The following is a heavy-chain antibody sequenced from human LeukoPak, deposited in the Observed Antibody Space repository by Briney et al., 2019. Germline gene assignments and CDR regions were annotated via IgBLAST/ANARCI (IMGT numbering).Heavy chain of an antibody. CDR2: MYYRGTT. V-gene: IGHV4-39*02. D-gene: IGHD2-21*01. CDR3: AREYSRSVVAGSRPDL. Sequence: SVTLSLTCSVSGGSISSSSYHWGWIPQSPGEGLEWFGSMYYRGTTYENSSLKSRLTLSIDTSNNQFSLKLTSVTAADTAVYYCAREYSRSVVAGSRPDLWGQGLLVTVSS. CDR1: GGSISSSSYH. J-gene: IGHJ4*02.